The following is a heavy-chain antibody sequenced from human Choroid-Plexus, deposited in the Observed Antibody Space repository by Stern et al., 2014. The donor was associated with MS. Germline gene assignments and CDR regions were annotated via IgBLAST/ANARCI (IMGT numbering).Heavy chain of an antibody. Sequence: DQLVESGGGVAQPGRPLILSCAASGFTFSNFGMHWVRQAPGKGLEWVALISYDGSDKYYGDSVKGRFTIFRDNSKNTLYMHMNSLRAEDTAVYYCAKDRQLSTYFFDYWGQGSLVTVSS. CDR2: ISYDGSDK. D-gene: IGHD6-6*01. CDR1: GFTFSNFG. CDR3: AKDRQLSTYFFDY. J-gene: IGHJ4*02. V-gene: IGHV3-30*18.